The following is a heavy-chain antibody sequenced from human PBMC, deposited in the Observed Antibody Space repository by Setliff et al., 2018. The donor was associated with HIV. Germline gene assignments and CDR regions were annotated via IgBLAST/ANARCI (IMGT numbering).Heavy chain of an antibody. CDR2: IYYSGST. J-gene: IGHJ5*02. CDR1: GGSISTSTYY. CDR3: ARHPPNLDWLDP. Sequence: PSETLSLTCTVSGGSISTSTYYWGWIRQPPGKGLEWIGSIYYSGSTYYNSSLQSRVTISVDTSKNQFSLKVNSVTAADTAVYYRARHPPNLDWLDPWGQGTLVTVSS. V-gene: IGHV4-39*01.